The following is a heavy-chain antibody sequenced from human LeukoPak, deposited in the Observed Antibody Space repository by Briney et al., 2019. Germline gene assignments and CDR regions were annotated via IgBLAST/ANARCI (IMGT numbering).Heavy chain of an antibody. CDR1: GFTFSSHA. V-gene: IGHV3-23*01. CDR2: ISSSGGST. J-gene: IGHJ4*02. CDR3: AKTYYYDSSGYIFDY. D-gene: IGHD3-22*01. Sequence: PGGSLRLSCAASGFTFSSHAMSWVRPAPGKGLEWVSAISSSGGSTYYADSVKGRFTISRDNSKNTLYLQMNSLRAEDTAVYYCAKTYYYDSSGYIFDYWGQGTLVTVSS.